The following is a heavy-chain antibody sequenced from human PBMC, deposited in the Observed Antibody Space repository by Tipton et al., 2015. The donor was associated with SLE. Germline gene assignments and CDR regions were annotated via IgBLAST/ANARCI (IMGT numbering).Heavy chain of an antibody. Sequence: TLSLTCSVSGGSISGGSYFWSWIRQPAGKGLEWIGRIYTSGSTNYNPSLKSRVTISVDTSKNQFSLKLSSVTAADTAVYYCARQEGAGTFQEGFDYWGQGTLVTVSS. CDR3: ARQEGAGTFQEGFDY. CDR2: IYTSGST. D-gene: IGHD3-16*01. CDR1: GGSISGGSYF. V-gene: IGHV4-61*02. J-gene: IGHJ4*02.